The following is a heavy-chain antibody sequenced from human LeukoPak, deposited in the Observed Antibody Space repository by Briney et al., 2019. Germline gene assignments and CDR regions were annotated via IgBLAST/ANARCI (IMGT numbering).Heavy chain of an antibody. V-gene: IGHV3-53*01. D-gene: IGHD6-19*01. CDR2: IYSGGST. CDR3: ARASSSGWSWYFDL. CDR1: GFTVSSNY. J-gene: IGHJ2*01. Sequence: GGSLRLSCAASGFTVSSNYMSWVRQAPGKGLEWVSVIYSGGSTYYADSVKGRFTISRDNAKNLVYLHMNSLRAEDTAVYYCARASSSGWSWYFDLWGRGTRVTVSS.